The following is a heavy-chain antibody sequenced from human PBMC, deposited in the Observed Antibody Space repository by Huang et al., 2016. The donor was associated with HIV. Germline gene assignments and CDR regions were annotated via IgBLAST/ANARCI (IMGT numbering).Heavy chain of an antibody. Sequence: EVQLVESGGRLVRPGGSLRLSFTASGFNFGAFSMGWVRQAPGKGLAWISYIRIDNGLTKYSDSVKGRFTISRDTAKNVVYVQMNRLRADDTAVYYCARGKFDVLTGWDDTCYFDHWGLGTLVTVSS. D-gene: IGHD3-9*01. CDR1: GFNFGAFS. CDR2: IRIDNGLT. V-gene: IGHV3-48*01. CDR3: ARGKFDVLTGWDDTCYFDH. J-gene: IGHJ4*02.